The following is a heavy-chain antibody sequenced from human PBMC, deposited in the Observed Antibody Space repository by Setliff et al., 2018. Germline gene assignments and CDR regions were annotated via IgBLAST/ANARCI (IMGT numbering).Heavy chain of an antibody. CDR3: ARDAGGTISIAVFDY. V-gene: IGHV4-34*01. CDR1: GGSCSTYY. J-gene: IGHJ4*02. CDR2: INHSVST. D-gene: IGHD6-19*01. Sequence: SETLSLTCAVYGGSCSTYYWIWIRKPQGKGLEWIGEINHSVSTNYNQSLKSRVTISVDTSKNHYSLRLSSVTAADTVVYYCARDAGGTISIAVFDYWCQGTLVTVSS.